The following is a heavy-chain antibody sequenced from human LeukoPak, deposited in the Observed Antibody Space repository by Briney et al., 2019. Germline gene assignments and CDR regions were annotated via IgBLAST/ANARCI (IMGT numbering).Heavy chain of an antibody. CDR2: INPNSGGT. Sequence: ASVKVSCKASGYTFTGYYMLWVRQAPGQGLEWMGWINPNSGGTNYAQKFQGRVTMTRDTSISTAYMELSRLRSDDTAVYYCARDPNCSGGSCYYFLRWYPYTFDPWGQGTLVTVSS. D-gene: IGHD2-15*01. CDR1: GYTFTGYY. V-gene: IGHV1-2*02. CDR3: ARDPNCSGGSCYYFLRWYPYTFDP. J-gene: IGHJ5*02.